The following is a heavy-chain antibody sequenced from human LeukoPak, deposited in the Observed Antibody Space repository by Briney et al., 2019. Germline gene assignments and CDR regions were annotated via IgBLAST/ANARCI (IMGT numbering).Heavy chain of an antibody. CDR3: ARARGYSYGVPVGGDDAFDI. D-gene: IGHD5-18*01. V-gene: IGHV3-23*01. CDR2: ISASDGST. Sequence: GGSLRLSCAASGFTFSDYAMSWVRQAPGKGLEWVSVISASDGSTYYADSVEGRFTISRDNSKNSLYLQMNSLRAEDTAVYYCARARGYSYGVPVGGDDAFDIWGQGTMVTVSS. CDR1: GFTFSDYA. J-gene: IGHJ3*02.